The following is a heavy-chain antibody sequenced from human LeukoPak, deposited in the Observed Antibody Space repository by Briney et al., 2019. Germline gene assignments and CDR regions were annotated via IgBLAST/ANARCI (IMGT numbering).Heavy chain of an antibody. D-gene: IGHD2-15*01. CDR2: INSDGSST. CDR3: ARAQKNRRGFIAFDI. CDR1: GFTFSSYW. V-gene: IGHV3-74*01. J-gene: IGHJ3*02. Sequence: GGSLRLSCAASGFTFSSYWMHWVRQAPGKGLVWVSRINSDGSSTSYADSVKGRFTISRDNAKNTLYLQMNSLRAEDTAVYYCARAQKNRRGFIAFDIWGQGTMVTVSS.